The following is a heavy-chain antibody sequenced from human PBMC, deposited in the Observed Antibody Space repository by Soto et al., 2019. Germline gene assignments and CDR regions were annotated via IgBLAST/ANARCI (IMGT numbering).Heavy chain of an antibody. CDR3: ARVDGYTYPNDY. D-gene: IGHD5-12*01. CDR2: ITSRSDYI. Sequence: LRLSCAASGFTFSAYSMSWVRQAPGKGLEWVSSITSRSDYIYYADSLKGRFTISRDNAKNSLYLQMHSLRAEDTAFYYCARVDGYTYPNDYWGQGTLVTVSS. J-gene: IGHJ4*02. CDR1: GFTFSAYS. V-gene: IGHV3-21*01.